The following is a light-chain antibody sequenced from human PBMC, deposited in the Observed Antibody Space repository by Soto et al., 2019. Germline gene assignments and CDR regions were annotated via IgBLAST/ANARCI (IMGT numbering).Light chain of an antibody. CDR2: DVS. J-gene: IGLJ1*01. Sequence: QSALTQPASVSGSPGQSITISCTGTSSDVGAYDYVSWYQQHPGEVPKLMIFDVSDRPSGVSNRFSGSKSGNTASLTISGLQAEDEAEYYCSSFTTSTSYVFGTGTKVTVL. V-gene: IGLV2-14*03. CDR3: SSFTTSTSYV. CDR1: SSDVGAYDY.